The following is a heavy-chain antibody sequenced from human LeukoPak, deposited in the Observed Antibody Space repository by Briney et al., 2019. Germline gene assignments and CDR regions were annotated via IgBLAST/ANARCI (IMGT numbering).Heavy chain of an antibody. CDR3: ARGRKTVFLEYYFDY. CDR1: GGSFSGFY. J-gene: IGHJ4*02. Sequence: SETLSLTCAVYGGSFSGFYWTWIRQPPGKGLEWIGEINHSGSTNYNSSLKSRVTISVDTSKNQFSLKLSSVTAADTAVYYCARGRKTVFLEYYFDYWGQGTLVTVSS. CDR2: INHSGST. V-gene: IGHV4-34*01.